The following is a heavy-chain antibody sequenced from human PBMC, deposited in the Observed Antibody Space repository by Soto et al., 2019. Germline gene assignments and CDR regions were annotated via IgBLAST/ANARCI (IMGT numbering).Heavy chain of an antibody. D-gene: IGHD3-9*01. Sequence: TCAVSGGSISSGGYSWSWIRQPPGKGLEWIGYIYHSGSTYYNPSLKSRVTISVDRSKNQFSLKLSSVTAADTAVYYCARGEGHYDILTGYYDSWFDPWGQGTLVTVSS. CDR3: ARGEGHYDILTGYYDSWFDP. CDR1: GGSISSGGYS. J-gene: IGHJ5*02. CDR2: IYHSGST. V-gene: IGHV4-30-2*01.